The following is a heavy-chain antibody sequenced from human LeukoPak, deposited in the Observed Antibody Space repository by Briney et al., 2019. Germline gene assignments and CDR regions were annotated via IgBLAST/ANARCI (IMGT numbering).Heavy chain of an antibody. J-gene: IGHJ5*02. D-gene: IGHD1-7*01. V-gene: IGHV4-59*01. CDR1: GGSISSYY. CDR2: ISYSGST. CDR3: ARGNWNYASFWFDP. Sequence: SETLSLTRTVSGGSISSYYWSWIRQPPGKGQEWIGYISYSGSTNYNPSLKSRVPISVETSKNQFSLKLSSVTAADTAVYYCARGNWNYASFWFDPWGQGTLVTVSS.